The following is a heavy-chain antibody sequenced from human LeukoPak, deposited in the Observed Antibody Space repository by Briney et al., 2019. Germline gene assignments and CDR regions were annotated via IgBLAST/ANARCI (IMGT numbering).Heavy chain of an antibody. D-gene: IGHD3-22*01. CDR1: GGSISATNFY. J-gene: IGHJ4*02. V-gene: IGHV4-39*07. CDR3: ARVAYYYDSSGYLFDY. Sequence: SETLSLTCTVSGGSISATNFYWGWIRQPPGKGLEWIGNFYYDGTTYYNPSLKSRVTISVDTSKNQFSLKLSSVTAADTAVYYCARVAYYYDSSGYLFDYWGQGTLVTVSS. CDR2: FYYDGTT.